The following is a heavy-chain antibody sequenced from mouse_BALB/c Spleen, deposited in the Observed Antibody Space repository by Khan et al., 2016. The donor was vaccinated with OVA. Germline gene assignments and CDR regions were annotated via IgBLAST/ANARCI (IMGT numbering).Heavy chain of an antibody. CDR3: TRHGYVAWFTY. D-gene: IGHD2-2*01. V-gene: IGHV1S135*01. J-gene: IGHJ3*01. CDR2: IDPFSGDT. CDR1: GYSFTSYY. Sequence: EVQLVESGPELMKPGASVKISCKASGYSFTSYYIHWVMESHGKSLEWIGYIDPFSGDTTYNQKFKGKATLTVDKSPSTAYILLSNLTSEDSAVYYCTRHGYVAWFTYWGQGTLVTVSA.